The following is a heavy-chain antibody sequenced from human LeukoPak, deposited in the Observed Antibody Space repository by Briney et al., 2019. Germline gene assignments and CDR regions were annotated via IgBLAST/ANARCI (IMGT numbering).Heavy chain of an antibody. Sequence: PSETLSLTCTVSGGSISSGGYYWSWIRQHPGKGLEWIGYIYYSGSTCYNPSLKSRVTISVDTSKNQFSLKLSSVTATDTAVYYCARETRGHIVGDGAFDILGQGKMVTVSS. CDR1: GGSISSGGYY. V-gene: IGHV4-31*03. J-gene: IGHJ3*02. CDR3: ARETRGHIVGDGAFDI. CDR2: IYYSGST. D-gene: IGHD2-21*01.